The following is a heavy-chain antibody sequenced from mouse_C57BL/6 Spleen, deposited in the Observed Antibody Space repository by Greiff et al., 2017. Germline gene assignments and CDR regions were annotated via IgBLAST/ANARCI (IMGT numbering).Heavy chain of an antibody. CDR3: ARWGTTVVGGLDY. CDR1: GYTFTSYW. CDR2: IHPNSGST. J-gene: IGHJ2*01. Sequence: QVQLQQPGAELVKPGASVKLSCKASGYTFTSYWMHWVKQRPGQGLEWIGMIHPNSGSTNYNEKFKSKATLTVDKSSSTAYMQLSSLTSEDSAVYYCARWGTTVVGGLDYWGQGTTLTVSS. D-gene: IGHD1-1*01. V-gene: IGHV1-64*01.